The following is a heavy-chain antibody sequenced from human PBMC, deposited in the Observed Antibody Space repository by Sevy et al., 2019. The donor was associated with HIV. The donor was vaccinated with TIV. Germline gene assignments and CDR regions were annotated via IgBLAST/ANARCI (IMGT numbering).Heavy chain of an antibody. CDR2: ISYSGTKK. D-gene: IGHD2-21*02. V-gene: IGHV3-30-3*01. Sequence: GGSLRLSCAASGFTFTRYAIHWVRQAPGKGLEWVALISYSGTKKYYEDSLKGRFTISRDDSKNTAYQQMNNLRADDTAVYYCPGVAVEYCTDDCYHRFDYWGQGTTVTVSS. CDR3: PGVAVEYCTDDCYHRFDY. J-gene: IGHJ4*02. CDR1: GFTFTRYA.